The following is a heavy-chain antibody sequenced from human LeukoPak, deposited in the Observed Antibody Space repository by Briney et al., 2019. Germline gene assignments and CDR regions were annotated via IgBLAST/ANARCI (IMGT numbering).Heavy chain of an antibody. CDR2: INSDGSST. Sequence: GGSLRLSCAVSGFTFSSYWMHWVRQAPGKGLVWVSRINSDGSSTSYADSVKGRFTISRDNAKNTLYLQMNSLRAEDTAVYYCARSIVGATTIGYWGQGTLVTVSS. CDR1: GFTFSSYW. J-gene: IGHJ4*02. CDR3: ARSIVGATTIGY. V-gene: IGHV3-74*01. D-gene: IGHD1-26*01.